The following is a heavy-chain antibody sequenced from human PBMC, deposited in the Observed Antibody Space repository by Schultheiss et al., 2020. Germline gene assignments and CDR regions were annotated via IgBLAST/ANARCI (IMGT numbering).Heavy chain of an antibody. J-gene: IGHJ4*02. CDR1: GGSFSGYY. CDR2: INHSGST. CDR3: ARAIYGSGSYYPY. Sequence: SETLSLTCAVYGGSFSGYYWSWIRQPPGKGLEWIGEINHSGSTNYNPSLKSRVTISVDTSKNQFSLKLSSVTAADTAVYYCARAIYGSGSYYPYWGQGTLVNVSS. V-gene: IGHV4-34*01. D-gene: IGHD3-10*01.